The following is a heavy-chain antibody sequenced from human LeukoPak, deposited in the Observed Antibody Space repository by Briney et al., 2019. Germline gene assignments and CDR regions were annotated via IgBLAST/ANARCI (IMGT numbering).Heavy chain of an antibody. CDR2: INQDGSEK. D-gene: IGHD2-15*01. J-gene: IGHJ3*02. CDR1: GFTFSNYW. Sequence: PGGSLRLSCAASGFTFSNYWMSWVRQAPEKGLEWVAHINQDGSEKYYVDSVKGRFTISRDNAKNSLYLQMNSLRAEDTAVYFCARDGGGDIVVAFAFDIWGQGTMVTVSS. CDR3: ARDGGGDIVVAFAFDI. V-gene: IGHV3-7*05.